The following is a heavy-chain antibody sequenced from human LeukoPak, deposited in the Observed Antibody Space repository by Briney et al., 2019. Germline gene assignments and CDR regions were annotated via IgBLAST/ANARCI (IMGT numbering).Heavy chain of an antibody. CDR3: ARHLVEGYKGYALCY. Sequence: GESLKISCRGSGDSFTNYWIGWGRQMPGKGVEWMGIIYPGDCDTRYSPSFKGQVTISADKSISTAYLQWSSVKASDTAMYYCARHLVEGYKGYALCYWGQGTLVTVSS. CDR1: GDSFTNYW. CDR2: IYPGDCDT. J-gene: IGHJ4*02. D-gene: IGHD1-14*01. V-gene: IGHV5-51*01.